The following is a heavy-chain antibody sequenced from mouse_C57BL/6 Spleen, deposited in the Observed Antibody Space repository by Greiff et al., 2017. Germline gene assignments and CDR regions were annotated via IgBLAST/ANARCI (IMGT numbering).Heavy chain of an antibody. D-gene: IGHD2-4*01. CDR1: GFTFSDYG. CDR2: ISSGSSTI. Sequence: EVKLVESGGGLVKPGGSLKLSCAASGFTFSDYGMHWVRQAPEKGLEWVAYISSGSSTIYYADTVKGRFTISRDNAKNTLFLQMTSLRSEDTAMYYCAIGIYYDYDGYAMDYWGQGTSVTVSS. V-gene: IGHV5-17*01. J-gene: IGHJ4*01. CDR3: AIGIYYDYDGYAMDY.